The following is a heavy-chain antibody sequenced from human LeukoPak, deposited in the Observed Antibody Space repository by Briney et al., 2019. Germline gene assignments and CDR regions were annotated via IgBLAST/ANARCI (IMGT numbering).Heavy chain of an antibody. J-gene: IGHJ4*02. V-gene: IGHV3-48*03. Sequence: GGSLRLSCAASGFTFSSYEMNWVRQAPGKGLEWVSYISSSGSTIYYADSVKGRFTISRDNAKNSLYLQMNSLRAEDTAVYYCARVRCSGGGCFYNFDYWGQGSLVTVSS. CDR3: ARVRCSGGGCFYNFDY. CDR1: GFTFSSYE. D-gene: IGHD2-15*01. CDR2: ISSSGSTI.